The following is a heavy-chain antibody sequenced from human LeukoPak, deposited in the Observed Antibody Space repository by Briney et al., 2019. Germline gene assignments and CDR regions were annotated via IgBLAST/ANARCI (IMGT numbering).Heavy chain of an antibody. CDR3: ARKDITMVRGASSHER. Sequence: ASVKVSCKASGYTFTGYYIHWVRQAPGQGLEWMGWINPNSGGTNYAQKFQGRVTMTRDTSISTAYMELSRLRSDDTAVYYCARKDITMVRGASSHERWGQGTLVTVSS. CDR2: INPNSGGT. J-gene: IGHJ4*02. V-gene: IGHV1-2*02. D-gene: IGHD3-10*01. CDR1: GYTFTGYY.